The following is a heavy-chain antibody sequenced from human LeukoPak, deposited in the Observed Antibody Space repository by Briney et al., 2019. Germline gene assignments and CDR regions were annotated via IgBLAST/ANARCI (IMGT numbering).Heavy chain of an antibody. CDR1: GFTFSSYW. J-gene: IGHJ6*03. V-gene: IGHV3-7*01. Sequence: PGGSLRLSCAASGFTFSSYWMSWVRQAPGKGLEWEANIKQDGSEKYYVDSVKGRFTISRDNAKNSLYLQMNSLRAEDTAVYYCARVLTRAYYYYMDVWGKGTTVTVSS. CDR2: IKQDGSEK. CDR3: ARVLTRAYYYYMDV. D-gene: IGHD2-15*01.